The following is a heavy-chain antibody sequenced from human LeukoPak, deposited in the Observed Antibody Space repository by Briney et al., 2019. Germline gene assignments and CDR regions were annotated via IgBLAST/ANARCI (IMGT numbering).Heavy chain of an antibody. CDR3: KRVYYYYGMDV. J-gene: IGHJ6*02. Sequence: GASVKVSCKASGYTFTSYYMHWLRQAPGQGLEWMGIINPSGGSTSYAQKFQGRVTMTRDTSTSTVYMELSSLRSEDTAVYYCKRVYYYYGMDVWGQGTTVTVSS. V-gene: IGHV1-46*01. CDR1: GYTFTSYY. CDR2: INPSGGST.